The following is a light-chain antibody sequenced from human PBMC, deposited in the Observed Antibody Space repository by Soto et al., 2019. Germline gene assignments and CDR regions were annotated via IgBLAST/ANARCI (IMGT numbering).Light chain of an antibody. Sequence: DVVMTQNPLSSPVTLGQPASISCRSSESLQHRDGNTYLNWLQQRPGQPPRLLIYKVSNRFSGVPDRFSGSGAGTDYTLKIRRVEAEDVGVYYCMQATQYLPYTFGQGTKLEIK. V-gene: IGKV2-24*01. J-gene: IGKJ2*01. CDR3: MQATQYLPYT. CDR1: ESLQHRDGNTY. CDR2: KVS.